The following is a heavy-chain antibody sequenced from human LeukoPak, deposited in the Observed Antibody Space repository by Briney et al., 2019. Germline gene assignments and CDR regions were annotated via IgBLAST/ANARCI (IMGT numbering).Heavy chain of an antibody. Sequence: GGSLRLSCAASGFTVSSNYMSWVRQAPGKGLEWVSVMFTNGDTNYADSVKGRFTISRDSFKNTLYLQMGSLRAEDTAVYFCARRHYDRTGYYYVDWGQGTLVTVSS. J-gene: IGHJ4*02. V-gene: IGHV3-66*04. CDR1: GFTVSSNY. D-gene: IGHD3-22*01. CDR3: ARRHYDRTGYYYVD. CDR2: MFTNGDT.